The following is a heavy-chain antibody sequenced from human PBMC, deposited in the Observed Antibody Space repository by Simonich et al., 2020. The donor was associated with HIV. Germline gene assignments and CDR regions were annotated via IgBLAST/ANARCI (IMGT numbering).Heavy chain of an antibody. CDR2: VDPEEGET. V-gene: IGHV1-69-2*01. J-gene: IGHJ4*02. D-gene: IGHD3-10*01. CDR3: ATNPYYFGSGSETYYFDY. Sequence: EVQLVQSGAEVKKPGATVKISCKVSGYSFSDYYMHWVQQAPGRGLEWMGLVDPEEGETILAEKCQGRVTITADTSTDTAYMELGSLRSEDTAVYYCATNPYYFGSGSETYYFDYWGQGTLVTVSS. CDR1: GYSFSDYY.